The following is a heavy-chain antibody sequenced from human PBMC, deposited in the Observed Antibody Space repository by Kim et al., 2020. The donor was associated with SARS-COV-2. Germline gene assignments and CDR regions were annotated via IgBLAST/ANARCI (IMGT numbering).Heavy chain of an antibody. CDR3: ARDNRYSYVSHYYMDV. V-gene: IGHV3-21*01. D-gene: IGHD5-18*01. Sequence: SVKRRLTISRDNAKNSLYLQMNSLRGEDTAVYYCARDNRYSYVSHYYMDVWGKGTTVTVSS. J-gene: IGHJ6*03.